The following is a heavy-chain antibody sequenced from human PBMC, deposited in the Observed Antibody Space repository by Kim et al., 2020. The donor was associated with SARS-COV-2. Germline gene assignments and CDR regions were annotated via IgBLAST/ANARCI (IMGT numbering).Heavy chain of an antibody. Sequence: SVKGRLTISRDNSKNTLYLQMNSLRAEDTAVYYCAKYYDILTGYFTGFDYWGQGTLVTVSS. J-gene: IGHJ4*02. CDR3: AKYYDILTGYFTGFDY. D-gene: IGHD3-9*01. V-gene: IGHV3-23*01.